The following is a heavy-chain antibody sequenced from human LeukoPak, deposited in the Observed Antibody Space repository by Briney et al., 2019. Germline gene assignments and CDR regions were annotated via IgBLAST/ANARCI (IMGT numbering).Heavy chain of an antibody. CDR1: GGSISSYY. D-gene: IGHD4-17*01. V-gene: IGHV4-59*08. CDR2: IYYSGST. Sequence: SETLSLTCTVSGGSISSYYWSWIRQPPGKGLEWIGYIYYSGSTNYSPSLKSRVTISVDTSKNQFSLKLSSVTAADTAVYYCARQGTTVTTGGDYFDYWGQGTLVTVSS. CDR3: ARQGTTVTTGGDYFDY. J-gene: IGHJ4*02.